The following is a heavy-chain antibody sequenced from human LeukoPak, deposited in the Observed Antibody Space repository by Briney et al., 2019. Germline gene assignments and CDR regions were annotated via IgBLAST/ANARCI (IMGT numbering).Heavy chain of an antibody. CDR2: INAGNGNT. D-gene: IGHD6-13*01. J-gene: IGHJ6*03. Sequence: ASVKVSCKASGYTFTSYAMHWVRQAPGQRLEWMGWINAGNGNTKYSQEFQGRVTITRDTSASTAYMELSSLRSEDMAVYYCARDSSSVEGYYYYYMDVWGKGTTVTVSS. CDR3: ARDSSSVEGYYYYYMDV. V-gene: IGHV1-3*03. CDR1: GYTFTSYA.